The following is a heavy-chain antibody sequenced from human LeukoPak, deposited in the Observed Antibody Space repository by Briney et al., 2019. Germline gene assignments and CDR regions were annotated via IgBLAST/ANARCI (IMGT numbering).Heavy chain of an antibody. Sequence: PSETLSLTCTVSGGSISSYYWSWIRQPPGKGLEWIGYIYYSGSTNYNPSLKSRVTISVDTSKNQFSLKLSSVTAADTAVYYCARVGWELLRDAFGIWGQGTMVTVSS. CDR2: IYYSGST. CDR1: GGSISSYY. V-gene: IGHV4-59*01. D-gene: IGHD1-26*01. J-gene: IGHJ3*02. CDR3: ARVGWELLRDAFGI.